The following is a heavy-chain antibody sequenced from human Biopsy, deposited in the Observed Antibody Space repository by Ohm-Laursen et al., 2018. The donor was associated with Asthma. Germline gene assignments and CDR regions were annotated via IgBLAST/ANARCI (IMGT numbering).Heavy chain of an antibody. Sequence: VSVKVSCNASGYTFINYAIHWVRQAPGHSLEWMGWINAANGNTKYSQKFQGRLTISRDTSASTAYMDLSSLRSEDTAVYYCARTYFDFLTGQVHDAFAMWGQGTMVTVSS. CDR2: INAANGNT. CDR3: ARTYFDFLTGQVHDAFAM. J-gene: IGHJ3*02. D-gene: IGHD3-9*01. CDR1: GYTFINYA. V-gene: IGHV1-3*01.